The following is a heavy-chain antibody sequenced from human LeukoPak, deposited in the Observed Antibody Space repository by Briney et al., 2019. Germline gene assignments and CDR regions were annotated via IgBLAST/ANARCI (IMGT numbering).Heavy chain of an antibody. D-gene: IGHD3-3*01. CDR3: ARVVGYDFWSGHQHYCFDY. CDR1: GGTFSSYA. Sequence: GASVKVSCKASGGTFSSYAISWVRQAPGQGLEWMGGIIPIFGTANYAQKFQGRVTITADESTSTAYMELSSLRSEDTAVYYCARVVGYDFWSGHQHYCFDYWGQGTLVTVSS. J-gene: IGHJ4*02. V-gene: IGHV1-69*13. CDR2: IIPIFGTA.